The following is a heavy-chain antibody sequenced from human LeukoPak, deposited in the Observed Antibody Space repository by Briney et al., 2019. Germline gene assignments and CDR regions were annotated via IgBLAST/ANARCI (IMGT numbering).Heavy chain of an antibody. CDR2: FSYSGST. J-gene: IGHJ3*02. D-gene: IGHD2-21*02. CDR1: GGSISSYY. V-gene: IGHV4-59*08. Sequence: SETLSLTCTVSGGSISSYYWSWIRQPPGKGLEWIGYFSYSGSTNYNPSLKSRVTISVDTSKNQFSLKLSSVTAADTAVYYCARPQYCGANCYHAFEIWGQGTLVTVSS. CDR3: ARPQYCGANCYHAFEI.